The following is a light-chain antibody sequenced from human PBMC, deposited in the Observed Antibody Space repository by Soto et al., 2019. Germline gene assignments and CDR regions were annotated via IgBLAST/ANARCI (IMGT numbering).Light chain of an antibody. CDR1: SSDVGGYNY. J-gene: IGLJ2*01. CDR2: EVS. CDR3: TSYTSSSTDADVV. Sequence: QSALTQPASMSGSPGQSITISCTGTSSDVGGYNYVSWYQQHPGKAPKLMIYEVSNRPSGVSNRFSGSKSGNTASLTISGLQAEDEADYYCTSYTSSSTDADVVFGGGTKLTVL. V-gene: IGLV2-14*01.